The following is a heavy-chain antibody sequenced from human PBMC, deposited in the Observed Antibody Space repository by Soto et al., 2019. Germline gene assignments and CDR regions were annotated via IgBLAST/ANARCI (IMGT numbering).Heavy chain of an antibody. D-gene: IGHD1-1*01. CDR1: GFSVSGNY. Sequence: EVQLVESGGDLIQPGGSLRVSCVASGFSVSGNYMSWVRQAPGKGLEWVSVLYSDYTTYYADSVQGRFTISRDNSGNTLYLQMYSLRVEDTAIYDCVRDELAGMDVWGQGTTVTVSS. V-gene: IGHV3-53*01. J-gene: IGHJ6*02. CDR2: LYSDYTT. CDR3: VRDELAGMDV.